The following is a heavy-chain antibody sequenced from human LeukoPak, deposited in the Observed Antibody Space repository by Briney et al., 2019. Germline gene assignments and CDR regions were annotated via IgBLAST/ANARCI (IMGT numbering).Heavy chain of an antibody. CDR1: GFTFSSYA. Sequence: PGGSLRLSCAASGFTFSSYAMHWVRQAPGKGLEWVAVVSYDGSNKYYADSVKGRFTISRDNSKTTLYLQMNSLRAEDTAVYYCARESIAARLNAFDIWGQGTMVTVSS. J-gene: IGHJ3*02. CDR2: VSYDGSNK. V-gene: IGHV3-30-3*01. D-gene: IGHD6-6*01. CDR3: ARESIAARLNAFDI.